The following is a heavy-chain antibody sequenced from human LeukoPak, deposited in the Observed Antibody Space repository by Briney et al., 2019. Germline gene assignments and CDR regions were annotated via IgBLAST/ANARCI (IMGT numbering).Heavy chain of an antibody. CDR3: ARSGSTWSEINS. J-gene: IGHJ4*02. Sequence: SETLSLTCTVSGYSITSGHYWGWIRQSPGKGLEWIGSIFYGARPDYRPSLKSRVIISMDTSKNQFSLKLRSVTAADTAVYFCARSGSTWSEINSWGQGTLVTVSS. V-gene: IGHV4-38-2*02. D-gene: IGHD1-26*01. CDR2: IFYGARP. CDR1: GYSITSGHY.